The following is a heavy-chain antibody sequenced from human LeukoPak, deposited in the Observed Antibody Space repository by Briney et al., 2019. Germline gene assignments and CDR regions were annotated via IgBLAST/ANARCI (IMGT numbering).Heavy chain of an antibody. CDR1: GYSFTSYW. D-gene: IGHD6-19*01. V-gene: IGHV5-51*01. CDR2: IYPGNSYT. CDR3: ARGCDF. J-gene: IGHJ4*02. Sequence: GAFLQISCKGSGYSFTSYWIGLLRPLPGKGLEWMGIIYPGNSYTRYTLSFQGPVTIEAAKYISTAYLHWISPKASAVAIYSCARGCDFGGQGTLDSVSS.